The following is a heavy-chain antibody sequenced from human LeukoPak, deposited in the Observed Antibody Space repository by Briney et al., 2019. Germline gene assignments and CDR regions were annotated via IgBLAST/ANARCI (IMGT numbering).Heavy chain of an antibody. J-gene: IGHJ5*02. CDR1: GFTFSSNY. CDR3: AREGQDNWFDP. V-gene: IGHV3-53*01. Sequence: PGGSLRLSCAASGFTFSSNYMSWVRQAPGKGLEWVSVIYSGGSTYYADSVKGRFTISRDNSKNTLYLQMNSLRAEDTAVYYCAREGQDNWFDPWGQGTLVTVSS. CDR2: IYSGGST.